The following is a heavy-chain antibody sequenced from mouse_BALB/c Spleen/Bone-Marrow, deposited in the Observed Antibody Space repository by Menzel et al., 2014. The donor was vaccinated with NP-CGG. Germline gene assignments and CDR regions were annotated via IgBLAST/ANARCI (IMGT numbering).Heavy chain of an antibody. CDR1: GYAFSSSW. D-gene: IGHD1-1*01. Sequence: VQGVESGPELVKPGASVKISCKASGYAFSSSWMNWVKQRPGQGLEWIGRIYPGDGDTNYNGKFKGKATLTADKSPSTAYMQLSSLTSVDSAVYFCARWDYGSSPNYWGQGTTLTVSS. CDR2: IYPGDGDT. CDR3: ARWDYGSSPNY. V-gene: IGHV1-82*01. J-gene: IGHJ2*01.